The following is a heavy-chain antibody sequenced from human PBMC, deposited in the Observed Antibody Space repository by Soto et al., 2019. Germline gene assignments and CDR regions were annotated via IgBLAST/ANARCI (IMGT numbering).Heavy chain of an antibody. D-gene: IGHD6-19*01. CDR3: ALPKNTLGWYNF. CDR1: GYTFTNYH. J-gene: IGHJ4*02. V-gene: IGHV1-46*01. Sequence: QVQVVQSGAEVKKPGSSVKVSCKTSGYTFTNYHVHWVRQAPGKGLEWMGAINPNGGSTTYAQHLQGRVTMTSDASTSTVYMAMGSLRSDDSAVYYCALPKNTLGWYNFWGQGILVTVS. CDR2: INPNGGST.